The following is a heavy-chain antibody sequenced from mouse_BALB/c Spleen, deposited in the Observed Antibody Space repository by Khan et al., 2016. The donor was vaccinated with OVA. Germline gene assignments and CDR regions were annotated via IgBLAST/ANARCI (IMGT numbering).Heavy chain of an antibody. CDR1: GYTFTNYV. CDR2: INPYNAGT. D-gene: IGHD4-1*01. CDR3: AREASSWDCSFPY. Sequence: EVQLQESGPELVEPGASVKMSCKASGYTFTNYVMHWVKQKPGQGLEWIGYINPYNAGTRYNEKFKGKATLTSDRSSTTAYMELRSLTSEDSAVYYCAREASSWDCSFPYWGQGTLVTVSA. J-gene: IGHJ3*01. V-gene: IGHV1S136*01.